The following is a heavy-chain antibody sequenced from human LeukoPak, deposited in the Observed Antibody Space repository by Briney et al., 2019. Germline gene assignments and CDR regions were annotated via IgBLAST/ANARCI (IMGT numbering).Heavy chain of an antibody. D-gene: IGHD2-2*01. CDR2: ISWNSGSI. Sequence: GTSLRLSCAASGFSFDDYAMPWVRQAPGKGLEWVSGISWNSGSIGYADSVKGRFTTSRDNAKNSLYLQMNSLRAEDTAVYYCARIGPSPTSWSIDYWGQGTLVTVSS. CDR3: ARIGPSPTSWSIDY. CDR1: GFSFDDYA. J-gene: IGHJ4*02. V-gene: IGHV3-9*01.